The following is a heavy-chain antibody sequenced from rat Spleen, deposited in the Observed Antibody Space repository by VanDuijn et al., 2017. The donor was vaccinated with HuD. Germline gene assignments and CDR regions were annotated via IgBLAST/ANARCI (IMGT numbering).Heavy chain of an antibody. V-gene: IGHV3-3*01. CDR2: INSEGST. J-gene: IGHJ4*01. CDR3: ARSFSYVMDA. CDR1: GYSITSGYG. Sequence: EVQLQESGPGLVKPSQSLSLTCSVTGYSITSGYGWNWIRKFPGNKLEWMGFINSEGSTKYNPPLKRQISITRDTSKNRFFLQLTSVITEDTATYYCARSFSYVMDAWGLGTSVTVSS.